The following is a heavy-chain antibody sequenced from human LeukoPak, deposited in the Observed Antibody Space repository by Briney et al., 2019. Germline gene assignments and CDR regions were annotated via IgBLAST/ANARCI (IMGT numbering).Heavy chain of an antibody. Sequence: GGSLRLSCAASGFTVSGSYMNWVRQGPGKGLEWVSVIYSGGSTYYADSVKGRFTISRDNSKNTLYLQMNSLRAEDTAVYYCAKDRSCINDVCQGDFDYWGQGTLVTVSS. D-gene: IGHD2-8*01. V-gene: IGHV3-53*01. CDR1: GFTVSGSY. CDR2: IYSGGST. J-gene: IGHJ4*02. CDR3: AKDRSCINDVCQGDFDY.